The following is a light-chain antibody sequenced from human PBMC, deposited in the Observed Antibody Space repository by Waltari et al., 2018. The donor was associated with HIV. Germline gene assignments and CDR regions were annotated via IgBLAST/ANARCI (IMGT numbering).Light chain of an antibody. CDR3: QAWDSSTVV. CDR2: HDS. V-gene: IGLV3-1*01. J-gene: IGLJ2*01. CDR1: KLGNKY. Sequence: ASITCSGDKLGNKYACWYQQKPGQSPVLVIYHDSKRPSGIPERFSGSNSGNTATLTISGTQAMDEADYYCQAWDSSTVVFGGGTKLTVL.